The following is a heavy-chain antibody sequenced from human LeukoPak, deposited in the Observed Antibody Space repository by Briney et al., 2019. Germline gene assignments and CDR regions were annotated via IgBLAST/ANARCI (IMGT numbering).Heavy chain of an antibody. J-gene: IGHJ5*02. CDR1: GGSISSGSYY. V-gene: IGHV4-61*02. CDR3: ARELKFWQLVLSNWFDP. Sequence: SETLSLTCTVSGGSISSGSYYWSWIRQPAGKGLEWIGRIYTSGSTNYNPSLKSRVTISVDTSKNQFSLKLSSVTAADTAVYYCARELKFWQLVLSNWFDPWGQGTLVTVSS. D-gene: IGHD6-6*01. CDR2: IYTSGST.